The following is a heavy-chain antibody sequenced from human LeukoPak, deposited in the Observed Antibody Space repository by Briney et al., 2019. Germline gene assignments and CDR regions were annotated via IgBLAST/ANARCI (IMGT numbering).Heavy chain of an antibody. D-gene: IGHD3-10*01. CDR2: IYYTGST. Sequence: PSETLSLTCTVSGGSISTYYWSWIRQPPGKGLEWIGDIYYTGSTSYNPSLKNRVTMSLDASKNQFSLEMNSVTPADTAVYYCARGRSSMVRGYYYYYMDVWGKGTTVTISS. CDR3: ARGRSSMVRGYYYYYMDV. CDR1: GGSISTYY. V-gene: IGHV4-59*01. J-gene: IGHJ6*03.